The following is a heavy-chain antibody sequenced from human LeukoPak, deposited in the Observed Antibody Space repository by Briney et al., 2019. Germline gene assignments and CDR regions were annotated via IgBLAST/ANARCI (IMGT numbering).Heavy chain of an antibody. CDR3: ARETRAAAGMGNDY. Sequence: GGSLRLSCAASGFTFSSYSMNWVRQAPGKGLEWVSYISSSSSTIYYADSVKGRFTISRDNAKNSLYLQMNSLRAEDTAVYYCARETRAAAGMGNDYWGQGTLVTVSS. J-gene: IGHJ4*02. CDR2: ISSSSSTI. V-gene: IGHV3-48*01. D-gene: IGHD6-13*01. CDR1: GFTFSSYS.